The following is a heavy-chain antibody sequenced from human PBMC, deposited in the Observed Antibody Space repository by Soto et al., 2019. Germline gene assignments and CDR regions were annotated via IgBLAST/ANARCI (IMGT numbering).Heavy chain of an antibody. V-gene: IGHV3-33*01. CDR2: IWSDGKKE. CDR3: ARDLDGGWFHMDV. D-gene: IGHD6-19*01. CDR1: GFPFWHYG. J-gene: IGHJ6*02. Sequence: QVQLVESGGGVVQPGRSLRLSCVGSGFPFWHYGMHWVRQAPGKGLEWVAVIWSDGKKESYGDFVKGRFAISRDNFKVTLYLQMNSLRAEDTAVYYCARDLDGGWFHMDVWGQGTTVTVSS.